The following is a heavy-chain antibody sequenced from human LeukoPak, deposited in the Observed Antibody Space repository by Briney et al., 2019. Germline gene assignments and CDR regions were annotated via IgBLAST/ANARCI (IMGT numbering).Heavy chain of an antibody. Sequence: GGSLRLSCAASGFAFSTFGMHWVRQAPVKGLEWVAVISYDGGYKYYGDSVKGRFTISRDNSKITLFLQMNSLRDEDTAVYYCAKGLRRAVVPTATDYWGQGTPVTVSS. J-gene: IGHJ4*02. CDR1: GFAFSTFG. CDR3: AKGLRRAVVPTATDY. CDR2: ISYDGGYK. D-gene: IGHD2-2*01. V-gene: IGHV3-30*18.